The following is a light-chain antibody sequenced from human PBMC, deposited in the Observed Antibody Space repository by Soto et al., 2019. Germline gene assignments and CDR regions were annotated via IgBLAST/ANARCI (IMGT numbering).Light chain of an antibody. CDR2: DNN. J-gene: IGLJ3*02. CDR1: SSNIGNNY. Sequence: QSVLTQPPSLSAAPGQTVTISCSGGSSNIGNNYVSWYQQVAGTTPKLLIFDNNKRPSGIPDRFSGSKSGTSATLGIAGLQTGDAADYYCATWHSSLSAWLFGGGTQLTVL. CDR3: ATWHSSLSAWL. V-gene: IGLV1-51*01.